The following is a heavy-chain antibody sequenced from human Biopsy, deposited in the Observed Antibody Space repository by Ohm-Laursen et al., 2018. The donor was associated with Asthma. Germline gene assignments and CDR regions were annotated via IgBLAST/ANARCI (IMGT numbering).Heavy chain of an antibody. D-gene: IGHD2-2*01. CDR2: IIPIFGPT. J-gene: IGHJ4*01. CDR3: ARGPEYVRSSGALDY. V-gene: IGHV1-69*15. CDR1: GDSFSNYA. Sequence: SSVKVSCKASGDSFSNYAINWVRQAPGQGLEWMGRIIPIFGPTNYAQKFQGRVTISADDSTSTAYMELSSLSSEDTALYYCARGPEYVRSSGALDYWGQGTLVTVSS.